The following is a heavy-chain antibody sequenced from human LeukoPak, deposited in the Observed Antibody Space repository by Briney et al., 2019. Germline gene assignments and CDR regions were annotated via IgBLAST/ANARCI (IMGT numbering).Heavy chain of an antibody. V-gene: IGHV4-61*01. CDR1: GGSISSSSYY. D-gene: IGHD6-19*01. CDR2: IYYSGST. CDR3: ARSYSSGGRDY. J-gene: IGHJ4*02. Sequence: SETLSLTCTVSGGSISSSSYYWSWIRQPPGKGLEGIGYIYYSGSTNYNPSLKSRVTISVDTSKNQFSLKLSSVTAADTAVYYCARSYSSGGRDYWGQGTLVTVSS.